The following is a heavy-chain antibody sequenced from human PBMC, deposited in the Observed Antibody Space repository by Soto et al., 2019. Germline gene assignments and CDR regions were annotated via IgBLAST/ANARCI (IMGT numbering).Heavy chain of an antibody. J-gene: IGHJ4*02. Sequence: EVQLVESGGGLVKPGGSLRLSCAASGFTFTRYSMNWVRQAPGKGLEWVSSISSITNYIYYGDSMKGRFTISRDNAKKSLYLEMNSLRAEDTAVYYCARESEDLTSNFDYWGQGTLVTVSS. CDR1: GFTFTRYS. V-gene: IGHV3-21*01. CDR3: ARESEDLTSNFDY. CDR2: ISSITNYI.